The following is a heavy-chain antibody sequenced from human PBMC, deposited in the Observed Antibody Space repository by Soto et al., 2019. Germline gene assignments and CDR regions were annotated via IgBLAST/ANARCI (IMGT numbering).Heavy chain of an antibody. Sequence: SETLSLTCTVSGGSISSGGYYWSWIRQHPGKGLEWIGYIHYSGATYYNPSLKSRVTISVDTSKNQFSLKLSSVTAADTAVYYCARDPRSYYDSSGYFDFWGQGTLVTVSS. D-gene: IGHD3-22*01. CDR2: IHYSGAT. J-gene: IGHJ4*02. CDR1: GGSISSGGYY. CDR3: ARDPRSYYDSSGYFDF. V-gene: IGHV4-31*03.